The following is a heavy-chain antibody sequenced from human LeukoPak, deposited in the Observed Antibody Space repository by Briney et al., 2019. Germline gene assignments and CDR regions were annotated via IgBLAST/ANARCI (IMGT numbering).Heavy chain of an antibody. CDR2: SRNKANGYSK. Sequence: GGTLRLSCAASGFTSSDHYMEWGRQAPGKGQEWIGGSRNKANGYSKEYAASVKGRFTISRDESENSLYLQMNGLKTEDTAVYYCGVGASIANYYSYMDVWGKGTTVTVSS. D-gene: IGHD1-26*01. J-gene: IGHJ6*03. CDR1: GFTSSDHY. V-gene: IGHV3-72*01. CDR3: GVGASIANYYSYMDV.